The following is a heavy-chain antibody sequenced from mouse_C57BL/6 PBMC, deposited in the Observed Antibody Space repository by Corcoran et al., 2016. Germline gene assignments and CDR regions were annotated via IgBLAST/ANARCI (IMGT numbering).Heavy chain of an antibody. J-gene: IGHJ1*03. CDR3: ARDSNWYFDV. CDR1: GYTFTTYG. D-gene: IGHD2-5*01. V-gene: IGHV9-3*01. CDR2: MNIYSGVP. Sequence: QIQLVQSGPELKKPGETVKISCKASGYTFTTYGMSWMKQAPGEGLKWMGWMNIYSGVPTYADDFKGRFALSLETSASTAYLEINNLKSEDTATYFCARDSNWYFDVWGIGTTVTVSS.